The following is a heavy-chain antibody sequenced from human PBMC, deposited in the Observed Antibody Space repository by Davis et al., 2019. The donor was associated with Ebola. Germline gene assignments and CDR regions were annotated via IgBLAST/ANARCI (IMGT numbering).Heavy chain of an antibody. Sequence: MPGGSLRLSCTVSGCSLSSYYWSWIRQPPGKGLEWIGYIYYSGSTNYNPSLKSRVTISVDTSKNQFSLKLSSVTAADTAVYYCARVVGCSGGSCYSGFDPWGQGTLVTVSS. J-gene: IGHJ5*02. CDR3: ARVVGCSGGSCYSGFDP. D-gene: IGHD2-15*01. V-gene: IGHV4-59*01. CDR1: GCSLSSYY. CDR2: IYYSGST.